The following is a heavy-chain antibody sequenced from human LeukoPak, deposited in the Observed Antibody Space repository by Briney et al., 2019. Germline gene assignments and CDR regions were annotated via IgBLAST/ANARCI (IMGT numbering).Heavy chain of an antibody. D-gene: IGHD3-22*01. CDR1: GGSISSGGYS. Sequence: TSETLSLTCAVSGGSISSGGYSWRWIRQPPGKGLEWIGYIYHSGSTYYNPSLKSRVTISVDRSKNQFSLKLSSVTAADTAAYYCARGAYDSSGYYFTYWYFDLWGRGTLVTVSS. J-gene: IGHJ2*01. V-gene: IGHV4-30-2*01. CDR2: IYHSGST. CDR3: ARGAYDSSGYYFTYWYFDL.